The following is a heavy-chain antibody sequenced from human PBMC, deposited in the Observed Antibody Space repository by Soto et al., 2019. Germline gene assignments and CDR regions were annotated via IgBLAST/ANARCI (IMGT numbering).Heavy chain of an antibody. CDR2: ISWNSGSI. Sequence: EVQLVESGGGLVQPGRSLRLSCEASGFTFDDHTMHWVRQAPGKGLEWVSGISWNSGSIGYADSVKGRFTISRDNAKKSLYLQMNSLRVEDTALYYCAKLARGGSSWSDYWGQGILVTVSS. D-gene: IGHD6-13*01. V-gene: IGHV3-9*01. J-gene: IGHJ4*02. CDR3: AKLARGGSSWSDY. CDR1: GFTFDDHT.